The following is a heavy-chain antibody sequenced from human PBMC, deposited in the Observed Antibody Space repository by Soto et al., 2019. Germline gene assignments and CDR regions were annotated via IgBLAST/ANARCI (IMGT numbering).Heavy chain of an antibody. CDR2: ISGSGGST. V-gene: IGHV3-23*01. J-gene: IGHJ6*02. Sequence: PGGSLRLSCAASGFTFSSYAMSWVRKAPGKGLEWVSAISGSGGSTYYADSVKGRFTISRDNSKNTLYLQMNSLRAEDTAVYYCAKDLLRQQLVIYYYGMDVWGQGTTVTVSS. CDR3: AKDLLRQQLVIYYYGMDV. CDR1: GFTFSSYA. D-gene: IGHD6-13*01.